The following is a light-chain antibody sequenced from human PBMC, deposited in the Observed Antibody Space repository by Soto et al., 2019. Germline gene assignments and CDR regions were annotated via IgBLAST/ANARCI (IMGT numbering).Light chain of an antibody. Sequence: QPVLTQPPSASGTPGQRVTISCSGSSSNIGSNTANWFQQIPGTAPQLLIYKNDQRPSGVPDRFSCSKSGTSASLAIGGLQSDDEADYYCGTWDDSLKGYAFGTGTKVTVL. V-gene: IGLV1-44*01. J-gene: IGLJ1*01. CDR2: KND. CDR1: SSNIGSNT. CDR3: GTWDDSLKGYA.